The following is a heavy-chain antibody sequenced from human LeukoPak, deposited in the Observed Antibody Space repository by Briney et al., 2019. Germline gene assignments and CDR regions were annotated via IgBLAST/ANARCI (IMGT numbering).Heavy chain of an antibody. V-gene: IGHV4-34*01. J-gene: IGHJ4*02. CDR2: INHSGST. CDR3: ARSGYSSSWYPGAVYFDC. D-gene: IGHD6-13*01. CDR1: GGSFSGYY. Sequence: PSETLSLTCAVYGGSFSGYYWSWIRQPPGKGLEWIGEINHSGSTNYNPSLKSRVTISVDTSKNQFSLKLSSVTAADTAVYYCARSGYSSSWYPGAVYFDCWGQGTLVTVSS.